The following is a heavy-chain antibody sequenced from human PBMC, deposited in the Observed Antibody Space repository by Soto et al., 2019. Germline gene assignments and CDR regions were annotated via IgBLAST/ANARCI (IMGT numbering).Heavy chain of an antibody. V-gene: IGHV4-59*12. Sequence: SETLSLTCTVSGGSISSYYWSWIRQPPGKGLEWIGYIYYSGSTNYNPSLQSRLSMSVDTSKNLFSLKLASVTAADTAVYFCVREDDGGDRDYYGLDVWGQGTTVTVSS. CDR3: VREDDGGDRDYYGLDV. CDR1: GGSISSYY. CDR2: IYYSGST. D-gene: IGHD2-21*02. J-gene: IGHJ6*02.